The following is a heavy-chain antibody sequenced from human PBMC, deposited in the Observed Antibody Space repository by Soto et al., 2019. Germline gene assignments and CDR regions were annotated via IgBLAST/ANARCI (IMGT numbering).Heavy chain of an antibody. CDR3: ARLKGAYYDDSIGYAHNWSDP. J-gene: IGHJ5*02. V-gene: IGHV4-39*01. Sequence: SETLSLTCTVSGGSISSSSYYWGWIRQPPGKGLEWIGSIYYSGSTYYNPSLKSRVTISVDTSKNQFSLKLSSVTAADTAVYYCARLKGAYYDDSIGYAHNWSDPWGPGTPVTVYS. D-gene: IGHD3-22*01. CDR2: IYYSGST. CDR1: GGSISSSSYY.